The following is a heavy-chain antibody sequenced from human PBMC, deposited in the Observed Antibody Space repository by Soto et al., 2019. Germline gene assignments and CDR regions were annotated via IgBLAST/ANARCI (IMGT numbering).Heavy chain of an antibody. Sequence: PGGSLRLSCAASGFTLSSYGMNWVRQAPGKGLEWVAVISYDENNKYYADSVKGRFTISRDNSKNTLYLQMNSLRAEDTAVYYCAKVLTGDLDYWGQGTLVTVSS. CDR3: AKVLTGDLDY. J-gene: IGHJ4*02. CDR1: GFTLSSYG. D-gene: IGHD7-27*01. V-gene: IGHV3-30*18. CDR2: ISYDENNK.